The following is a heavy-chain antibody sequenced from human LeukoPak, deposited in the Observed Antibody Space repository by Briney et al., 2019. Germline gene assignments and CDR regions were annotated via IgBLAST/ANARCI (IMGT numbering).Heavy chain of an antibody. D-gene: IGHD2-2*01. CDR1: GFTFSSYS. J-gene: IGHJ5*02. CDR3: ARERGYCSSTSCYPIGYNWFDP. CDR2: ISSSSSTI. V-gene: IGHV3-48*02. Sequence: PGGSLRLSCAASGFTFSSYSMNWVRQAPGKGLEWVSYISSSSSTIYYADSVKGRFTISRDNAKNSLYLQMNSLRDEDTVVYYCARERGYCSSTSCYPIGYNWFDPWGQGTLVTVSS.